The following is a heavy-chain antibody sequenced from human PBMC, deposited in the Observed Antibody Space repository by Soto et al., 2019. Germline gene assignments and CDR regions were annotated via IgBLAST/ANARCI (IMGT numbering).Heavy chain of an antibody. CDR3: ARGNYYDSSGRPFCGMDV. D-gene: IGHD3-22*01. CDR2: ISSSSSYI. Sequence: EVQLVESGGGLVKPGGSLRLSCAASGFTFSSYSMNWVRQAPGKGLEWVSSISSSSSYIYYADSVKGRFTISRDNAKNSLYLQMNSLRAEDTAVYYCARGNYYDSSGRPFCGMDVWGQGTTVTVSS. CDR1: GFTFSSYS. V-gene: IGHV3-21*01. J-gene: IGHJ6*02.